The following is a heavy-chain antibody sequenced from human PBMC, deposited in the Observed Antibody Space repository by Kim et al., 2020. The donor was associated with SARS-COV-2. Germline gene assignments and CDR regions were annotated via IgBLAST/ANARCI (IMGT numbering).Heavy chain of an antibody. CDR1: GCSISSYY. J-gene: IGHJ4*01. CDR3: ARLYYDILTGYYYFDY. V-gene: IGHV4-59*01. Sequence: SETLSLTCTVSGCSISSYYWSWIRQPPGKGLEWIGYIYYSGSTNYNPSLKSRVTISVDTSKNQFSLKLSSVTAADTAVYYCARLYYDILTGYYYFDYWG. D-gene: IGHD3-9*01. CDR2: IYYSGST.